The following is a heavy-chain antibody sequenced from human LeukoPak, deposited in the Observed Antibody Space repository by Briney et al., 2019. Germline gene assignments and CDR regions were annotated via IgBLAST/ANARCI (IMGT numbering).Heavy chain of an antibody. CDR1: GCTFSRYW. Sequence: GGSLRLSCAASGCTFSRYWMHWVRQAPGKGLLWVSRINSYGSSTYYADSVKGRFTTSRDNAKNALHLQMNSLTAEDTAVYYCVLDLFSSFAFDIWGQGTMVTVSS. CDR3: VLDLFSSFAFDI. J-gene: IGHJ3*02. D-gene: IGHD3/OR15-3a*01. CDR2: INSYGSST. V-gene: IGHV3-74*01.